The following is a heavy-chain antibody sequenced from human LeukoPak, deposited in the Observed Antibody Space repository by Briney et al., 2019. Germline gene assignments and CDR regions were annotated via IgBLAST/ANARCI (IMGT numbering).Heavy chain of an antibody. Sequence: ASVKVSCKASGGTFSISAISWVRQAPGQGLEWMGRIIPIFGIANYAQTFQGRVTITADKATSTAYMELSSLRSDDTAVYYCARHDYGGNSGVLPPDYWGQGTLVTVSS. D-gene: IGHD4-23*01. CDR1: GGTFSISA. CDR3: ARHDYGGNSGVLPPDY. J-gene: IGHJ4*02. V-gene: IGHV1-69*04. CDR2: IIPIFGIA.